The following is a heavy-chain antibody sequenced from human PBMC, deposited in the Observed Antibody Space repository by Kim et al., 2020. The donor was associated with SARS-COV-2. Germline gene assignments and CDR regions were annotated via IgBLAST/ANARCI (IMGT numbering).Heavy chain of an antibody. CDR2: IKVDGSEQ. Sequence: GGSLRLSCAASGFTFSDYRMSWVRQAPGKGLEWVANIKVDGSEQYYVDSVKGRFTISRDNAKNSLYLQMNSLGAEDTAVYYCARWDVFYSTARRYYYYHGLDVWGRGTTVTVSS. CDR3: ARWDVFYSTARRYYYYHGLDV. D-gene: IGHD2-8*02. V-gene: IGHV3-7*03. J-gene: IGHJ6*02. CDR1: GFTFSDYR.